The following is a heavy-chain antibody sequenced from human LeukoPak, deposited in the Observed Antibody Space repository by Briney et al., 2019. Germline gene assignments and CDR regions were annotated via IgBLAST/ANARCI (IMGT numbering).Heavy chain of an antibody. CDR2: INHSGST. CDR1: GGSFSGYY. D-gene: IGHD4-17*01. J-gene: IGHJ4*02. V-gene: IGHV4-34*01. CDR3: ASLYGDYVTY. Sequence: PSETLSLTCAVYGGSFSGYYWSWIRQPPGKGLEWTGEINHSGSTNYNPSLKSRVTISVDTSKNQFSLKLSSVTAADTAVYYCASLYGDYVTYWGQGTLVTVSS.